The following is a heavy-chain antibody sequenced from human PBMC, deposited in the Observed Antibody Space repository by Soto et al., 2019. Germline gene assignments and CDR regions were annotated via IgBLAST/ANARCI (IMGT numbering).Heavy chain of an antibody. CDR3: ASGPRIQLWT. Sequence: QVQLQESGPRLVKPSETLSLICTVSGGSISSYYWSWIRQPPGKGLEWIGYIYYSGSTTYIPSLRSRVTISVDTSKNQFSLRLVSVTAADTAVYYCASGPRIQLWTWGQGTLVTVSS. D-gene: IGHD5-18*01. CDR2: IYYSGST. J-gene: IGHJ5*02. V-gene: IGHV4-59*01. CDR1: GGSISSYY.